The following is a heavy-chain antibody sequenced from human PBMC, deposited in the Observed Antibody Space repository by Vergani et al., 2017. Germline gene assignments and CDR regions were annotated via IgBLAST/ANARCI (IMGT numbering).Heavy chain of an antibody. D-gene: IGHD3-9*01. J-gene: IGHJ5*01. V-gene: IGHV3-33*08. CDR1: GFDFSSYI. CDR3: ARARCIETCYMSNWLDS. Sequence: QLVESGGGWVQPGGSLRLSCVVSGFDFSSYIMNWVRQAPGRGLEWVSMTWYEGNNNYYADSVKGRFTISKDISKNTLYLQMNSLRGDDTAVYYCARARCIETCYMSNWLDSWGQGTLVTVSS. CDR2: TWYEGNNN.